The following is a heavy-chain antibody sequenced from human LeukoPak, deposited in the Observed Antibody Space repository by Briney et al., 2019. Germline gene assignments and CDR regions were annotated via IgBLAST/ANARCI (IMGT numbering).Heavy chain of an antibody. CDR1: GFAFSTYA. Sequence: GGSLRLSCAASGFAFSTYAMSWVRQATGKGLECVSAISGGATSTSYAHSVKGRFTVSRDNSKNTLYLQMNSLRAEDTAVYYCARARSSSSWYSDYWGQGTLVTVSS. V-gene: IGHV3-23*01. CDR3: ARARSSSSWYSDY. D-gene: IGHD6-13*01. J-gene: IGHJ4*02. CDR2: ISGGATST.